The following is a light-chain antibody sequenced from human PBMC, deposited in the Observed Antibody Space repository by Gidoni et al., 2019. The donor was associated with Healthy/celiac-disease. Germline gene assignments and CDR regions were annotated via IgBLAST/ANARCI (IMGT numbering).Light chain of an antibody. CDR3: QQRSNWPWIT. CDR1: QSSSTF. J-gene: IGKJ5*01. CDR2: DAS. Sequence: EIVLTQSPATLSLSSGERDTPSCWVSQSSSTFLAWYKQKPGQAARHLIYDASNSANSIPARFSGGRSEANVTLTISSLEPEDFAVYYCQQRSNWPWITFGQGTQLEIK. V-gene: IGKV3-11*01.